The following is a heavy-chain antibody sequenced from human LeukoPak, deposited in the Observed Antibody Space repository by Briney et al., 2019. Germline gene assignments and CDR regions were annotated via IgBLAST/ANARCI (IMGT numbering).Heavy chain of an antibody. J-gene: IGHJ4*02. CDR3: ASHYGGNAPHY. CDR1: GGSISSGGYY. Sequence: SETLSLTCTVSGGSISSGGYYWSWIRQPPGKGLEWIGYIYHSGSTYYNPSLKSRVTISVDTSKNQFSLKLSSVTAADTAVYYCASHYGGNAPHYWGQGTLVTVSS. V-gene: IGHV4-30-2*01. CDR2: IYHSGST. D-gene: IGHD4-23*01.